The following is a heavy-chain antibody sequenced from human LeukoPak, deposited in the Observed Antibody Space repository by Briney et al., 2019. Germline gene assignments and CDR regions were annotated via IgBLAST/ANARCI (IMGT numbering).Heavy chain of an antibody. J-gene: IGHJ5*02. CDR1: GFTFSSYC. CDR2: IKQDESKK. D-gene: IGHD6-13*01. V-gene: IGHV3-7*01. Sequence: GGTLRLSCAASGFTFSSYCVSWVPQATGKGVEWVANIKQDESKKYYVDCVKGRFTISRDNAKNSLYLQMNSLRAEDTAVYYCARDKNMYGSSWNNWFDRWGQGTLVTVSS. CDR3: ARDKNMYGSSWNNWFDR.